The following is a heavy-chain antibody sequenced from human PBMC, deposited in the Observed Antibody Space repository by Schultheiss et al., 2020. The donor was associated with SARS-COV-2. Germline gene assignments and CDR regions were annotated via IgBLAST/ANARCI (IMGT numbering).Heavy chain of an antibody. D-gene: IGHD3-3*01. CDR1: GGSFSGYY. CDR2: INHGEGT. CDR3: ARGCPHPRDRSSYYKFHYYYYGMDV. Sequence: GSLRLSCAVYGGSFSGYYWSWTRQPPGKGLEWIGEINHGEGTNYNPSLKSRVTISVDTSKNQFSLKLSSVTAADTAVYYCARGCPHPRDRSSYYKFHYYYYGMDVWGQGTTVTVSS. V-gene: IGHV4-34*01. J-gene: IGHJ6*02.